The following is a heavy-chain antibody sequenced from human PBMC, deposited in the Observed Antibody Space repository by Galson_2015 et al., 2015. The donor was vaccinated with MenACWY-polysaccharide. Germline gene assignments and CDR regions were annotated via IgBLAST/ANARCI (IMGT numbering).Heavy chain of an antibody. CDR1: GLSLSTSGVG. J-gene: IGHJ4*02. CDR2: VYWDADK. V-gene: IGHV2-5*02. CDR3: AHRKLITVFGLVTDVGLYFDY. D-gene: IGHD3-3*01. Sequence: PALVKPTQTLTLTCTFSGLSLSTSGVGVGWIRQPPGKAPEWLALVYWDADKRYSPSLTNRVTVPKDTSKNQVVLSMPNMDPVDTATYFCAHRKLITVFGLVTDVGLYFDYWSQGTLVTVSS.